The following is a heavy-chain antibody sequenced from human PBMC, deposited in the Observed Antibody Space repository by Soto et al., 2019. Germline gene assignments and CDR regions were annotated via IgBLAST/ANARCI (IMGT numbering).Heavy chain of an antibody. CDR1: GGSISSGGHY. CDR2: IYYSGST. Sequence: SETLSLTCTVSGGSISSGGHYWSWIRQHPGKGLEWIRYIYYSGSTYYNPSLKSRVTISVDTSKNQFSLKLSSVTAADTAVYYCASTSSTSPYYDFWSGDYKETKYYFDYWGQGTLVTVSS. CDR3: ASTSSTSPYYDFWSGDYKETKYYFDY. J-gene: IGHJ4*02. V-gene: IGHV4-31*03. D-gene: IGHD3-3*01.